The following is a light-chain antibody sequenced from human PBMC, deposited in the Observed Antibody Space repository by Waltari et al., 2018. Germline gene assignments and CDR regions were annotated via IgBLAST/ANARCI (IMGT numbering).Light chain of an antibody. CDR1: QTVTND. V-gene: IGKV3-15*01. Sequence: EILMTQSPATLSGSQGERVTLSCRASQTVTNDLAWYQQKLGQGPRLLIHGASTSATGIPARFSGSGSGTDFTLTISSLQSEDFAVYYCQQYSKWPLTFGGGTKVEIK. CDR2: GAS. CDR3: QQYSKWPLT. J-gene: IGKJ4*01.